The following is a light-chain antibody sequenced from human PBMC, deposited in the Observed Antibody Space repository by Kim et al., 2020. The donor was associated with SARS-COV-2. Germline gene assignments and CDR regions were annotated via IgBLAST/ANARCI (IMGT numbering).Light chain of an antibody. CDR2: KAS. CDR3: QQYPPYT. Sequence: TLSASVGDRVTITCRASQSISSWLAWYQQKPGKAPKLLIYKASSLESGVPSKFSGGGSGTEFTLTISSLQPDDFATYYCQQYPPYTFGQGTKLEI. J-gene: IGKJ2*01. CDR1: QSISSW. V-gene: IGKV1-5*03.